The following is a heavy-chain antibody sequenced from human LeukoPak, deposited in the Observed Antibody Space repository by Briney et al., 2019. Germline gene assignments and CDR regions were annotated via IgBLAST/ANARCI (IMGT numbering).Heavy chain of an antibody. D-gene: IGHD3-22*01. CDR3: ARDFMIVVVGAFDI. CDR2: IYYSGST. CDR1: GGSSSRFY. J-gene: IGHJ3*02. Sequence: SETLSLTCTVSGGSSSRFYWSWIRQPPGKGLEWIGYIYYSGSTNYNPSLKSRVTISVDTSKNQFSLKLSSVTAADTAVYYCARDFMIVVVGAFDIWGQGTMVTVSS. V-gene: IGHV4-59*12.